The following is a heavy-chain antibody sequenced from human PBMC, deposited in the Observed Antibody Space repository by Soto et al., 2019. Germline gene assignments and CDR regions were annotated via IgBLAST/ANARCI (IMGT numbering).Heavy chain of an antibody. J-gene: IGHJ4*02. V-gene: IGHV3-30*18. CDR2: VSHDGRNT. Sequence: VQLVESGGGVIQPGRCLRLSCAASGLTFSDYAMHWDRQAPGKGLEWVAVVSHDGRNTHYADSVKGRFTISTDSSKNTVSLEMTSLRAEDTAVYYFAKGGQQWLVTSDFNYWGQGALVTVSS. D-gene: IGHD6-19*01. CDR1: GLTFSDYA. CDR3: AKGGQQWLVTSDFNY.